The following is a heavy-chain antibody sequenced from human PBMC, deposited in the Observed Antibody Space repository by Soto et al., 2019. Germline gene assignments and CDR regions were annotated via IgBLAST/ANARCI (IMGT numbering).Heavy chain of an antibody. CDR3: ARGSSIAGLYYGMDV. CDR1: GGSISSGGYY. D-gene: IGHD6-6*01. V-gene: IGHV4-31*03. CDR2: NYYSGIT. J-gene: IGHJ6*02. Sequence: QVQLQESGPGLVKPSQTLSLTCTVSGGSISSGGYYWTWIRQHPGKGLEWIGYNYYSGITYYNPSLKSRVTTPXAXSXYQFSLKLSSVTAADTAVYYCARGSSIAGLYYGMDVWGQGTTVTVSS.